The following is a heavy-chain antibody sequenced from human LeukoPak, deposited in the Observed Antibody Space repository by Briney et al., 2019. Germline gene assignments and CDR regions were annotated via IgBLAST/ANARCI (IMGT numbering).Heavy chain of an antibody. V-gene: IGHV3-30-3*01. Sequence: PGGSLRLSCAASGFTFSGYPIHWVRQAPGKGLEWVAVISYDGSNKYYADSVKGRFTISRDNSKNTLYLQMNSLRAEDTAVYYCARDRDYAFDYWGQGTLVTVSS. D-gene: IGHD4-17*01. CDR3: ARDRDYAFDY. J-gene: IGHJ4*02. CDR2: ISYDGSNK. CDR1: GFTFSGYP.